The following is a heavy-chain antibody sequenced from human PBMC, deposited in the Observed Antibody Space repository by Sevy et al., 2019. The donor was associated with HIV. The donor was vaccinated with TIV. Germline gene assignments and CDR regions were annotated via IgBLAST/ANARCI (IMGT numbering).Heavy chain of an antibody. J-gene: IGHJ6*02. D-gene: IGHD6-13*01. V-gene: IGHV3-30*04. Sequence: GGSLRLSCAASGFTFSSYAMHWVRQAPGKGLEWVAVISYDGSNKYYADSVKGRFTISRDNSKNTLYLQMNSLRAEDTAVYYCARDIAAAGIFRYYYGMDVWGQGTTVTVSS. CDR1: GFTFSSYA. CDR3: ARDIAAAGIFRYYYGMDV. CDR2: ISYDGSNK.